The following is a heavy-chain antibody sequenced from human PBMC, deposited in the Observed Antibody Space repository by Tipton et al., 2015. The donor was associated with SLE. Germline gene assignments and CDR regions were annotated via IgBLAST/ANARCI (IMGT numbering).Heavy chain of an antibody. J-gene: IGHJ5*02. CDR3: ARDRTFYYDSSGPNWFDP. CDR1: GGSISSGSYY. CDR2: IYTSGST. D-gene: IGHD3-22*01. V-gene: IGHV4-61*09. Sequence: TLSLTCTVSGGSISSGSYYWSWIRQPAGKGLEWIGYIYTSGSTNYNPSLKSRVTISVDTSKNQFSLKLSSVTAADTAVYYCARDRTFYYDSSGPNWFDPWGQGTLVTVSS.